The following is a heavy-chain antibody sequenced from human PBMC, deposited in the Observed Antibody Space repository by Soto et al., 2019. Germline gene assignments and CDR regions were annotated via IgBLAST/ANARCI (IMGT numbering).Heavy chain of an antibody. J-gene: IGHJ5*02. D-gene: IGHD6-13*01. CDR3: ARHRGYSSSWFRHLNWFDP. CDR1: GGSISSYY. V-gene: IGHV4-59*05. CDR2: IYYSGST. Sequence: PSETLSLTCTVSGGSISSYYWSWIRQPPGKGLEWIGSIYYSGSTYYNPSLKSRVTISVGTSKNQFSLKLSSVTAADTAVYYCARHRGYSSSWFRHLNWFDPWGQGTLVTVSS.